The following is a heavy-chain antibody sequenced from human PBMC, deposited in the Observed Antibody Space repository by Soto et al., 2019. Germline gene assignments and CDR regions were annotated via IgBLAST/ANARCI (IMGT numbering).Heavy chain of an antibody. CDR1: GFTFSSYS. J-gene: IGHJ6*02. D-gene: IGHD6-6*01. CDR2: ISSSSSSI. V-gene: IGHV3-21*01. CDR3: ARNESSNIYGMDV. Sequence: GSLRLSCAASGFTFSSYSMNWVRQAPGKGLEWVSSISSSSSSINYADSVKGRFSISRDNAQNSLHLQMNNLRAEDTAVYYCARNESSNIYGMDVWGQGTTVTVSS.